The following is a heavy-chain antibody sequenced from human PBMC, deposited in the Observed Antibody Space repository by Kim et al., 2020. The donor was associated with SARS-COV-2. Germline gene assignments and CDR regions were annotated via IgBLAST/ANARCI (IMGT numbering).Heavy chain of an antibody. V-gene: IGHV3-30*18. CDR3: AKDRIIVGATADVFDY. D-gene: IGHD1-26*01. CDR2: ISYDGSNK. J-gene: IGHJ4*02. CDR1: GFTFSSYG. Sequence: GGSLRLSCAASGFTFSSYGMHWVRQAPGKGLEWVAVISYDGSNKYYADSVKGRFTISRDNSKNTLYLQMKSLRAEDTAVYYCAKDRIIVGATADVFDYWGQGTLVTVSS.